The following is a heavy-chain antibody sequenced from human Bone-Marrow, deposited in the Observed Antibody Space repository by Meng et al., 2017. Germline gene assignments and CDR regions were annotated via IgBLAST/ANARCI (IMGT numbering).Heavy chain of an antibody. J-gene: IGHJ4*02. Sequence: GGSLRLSCAASGFTFSDYYMSWIRQAPGKGLEWVSYISSSGSTIYYADSVKGRFTISRDNAKNSLYLQMNSLRAEDTAVYYCAGGYASGWYDEGLAYWGQGTLVTVSS. CDR1: GFTFSDYY. V-gene: IGHV3-11*04. D-gene: IGHD6-13*01. CDR2: ISSSGSTI. CDR3: AGGYASGWYDEGLAY.